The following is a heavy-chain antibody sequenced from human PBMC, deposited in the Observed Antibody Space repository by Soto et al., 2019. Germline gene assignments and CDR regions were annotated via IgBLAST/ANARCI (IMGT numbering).Heavy chain of an antibody. D-gene: IGHD3-3*01. CDR3: ARGGGWYYDFWSGRRRSNNWFDP. V-gene: IGHV4-34*01. Sequence: SETLSLTCAVYGGSFSGYYWSWIRQPPGKGLEWIGEINHSGSTNYNPSLKSRATISVDTSKNQFSLKLPPVTAADTAVYYCARGGGWYYDFWSGRRRSNNWFDPWGQGTLVTVSS. J-gene: IGHJ5*02. CDR2: INHSGST. CDR1: GGSFSGYY.